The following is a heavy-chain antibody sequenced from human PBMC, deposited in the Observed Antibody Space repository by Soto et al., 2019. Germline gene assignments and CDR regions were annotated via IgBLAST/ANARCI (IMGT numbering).Heavy chain of an antibody. CDR2: INHSGST. J-gene: IGHJ4*02. V-gene: IGHV4-34*01. CDR1: GGSFSGYY. D-gene: IGHD6-19*01. CDR3: ARGRYSVAGTSHFDY. Sequence: SETLSLTCAVYGGSFSGYYWSWIRQLPGKGLEWIGEINHSGSTNYNPSLKSRVTISVDTSKNQFSLKLSSVTAADTAVYYCARGRYSVAGTSHFDYWGQGTLVTVSS.